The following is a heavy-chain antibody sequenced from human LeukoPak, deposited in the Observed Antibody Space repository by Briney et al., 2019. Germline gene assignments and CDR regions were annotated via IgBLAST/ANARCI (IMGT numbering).Heavy chain of an antibody. CDR1: GGSISSGGYY. V-gene: IGHV4-30-2*01. J-gene: IGHJ6*03. CDR2: IYHSGST. Sequence: SETLSLTCTVSGGSISSGGYYWSWIRQPPGKGLEWIGYIYHSGSTYYNPSLKSRVTISVDRSKNQFSLKLSSVTAADTAVYYCATGHSSGWYSDYYYYMDVWGKGTTVTVSS. CDR3: ATGHSSGWYSDYYYYMDV. D-gene: IGHD6-19*01.